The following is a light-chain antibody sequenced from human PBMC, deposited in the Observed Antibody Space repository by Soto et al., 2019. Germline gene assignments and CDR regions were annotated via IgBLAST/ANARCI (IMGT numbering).Light chain of an antibody. J-gene: IGKJ1*01. CDR1: QNIATS. Sequence: DLQMTQSPSSLSASVGDRVTITCRASQNIATSLNWYQHKPGKAPKLLIYATFSLHSGVPSRFGGSGSGTDFTLTIRSLQPADFATYYGQQSYSSLWTVGQGTKVEI. CDR3: QQSYSSLWT. V-gene: IGKV1-39*01. CDR2: ATF.